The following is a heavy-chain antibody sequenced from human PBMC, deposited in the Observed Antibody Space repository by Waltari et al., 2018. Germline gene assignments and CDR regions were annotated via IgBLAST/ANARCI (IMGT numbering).Heavy chain of an antibody. CDR1: GGSISSYY. V-gene: IGHV4-59*01. Sequence: QVQLQESGPGLVKPSETLSLTCTVSGGSISSYYWSWIRQPPGKGLEWIGYIYYSGSTNYNPSLKSRVTISVDTSKNQFSLKLSSVTAADTAVYYCARDRFRLMAAGYHGMDVWGQGTTVTVSS. CDR3: ARDRFRLMAAGYHGMDV. CDR2: IYYSGST. J-gene: IGHJ6*02. D-gene: IGHD2-8*01.